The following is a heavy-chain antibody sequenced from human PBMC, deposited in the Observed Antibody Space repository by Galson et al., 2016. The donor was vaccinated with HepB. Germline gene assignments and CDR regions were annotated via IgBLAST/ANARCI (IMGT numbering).Heavy chain of an antibody. CDR2: ISAYNGNT. CDR3: AGKGLSWGDWFDP. Sequence: SVKVSCKASGYTFTSYGISWVRQAPGQGLEWMGWISAYNGNTKYAQKFQGRVTFTRDTSASTAYMELSSLRSEDTAVYYCAGKGLSWGDWFDPWGQGTLVTVSS. CDR1: GYTFTSYG. D-gene: IGHD3-16*01. V-gene: IGHV1-18*01. J-gene: IGHJ5*02.